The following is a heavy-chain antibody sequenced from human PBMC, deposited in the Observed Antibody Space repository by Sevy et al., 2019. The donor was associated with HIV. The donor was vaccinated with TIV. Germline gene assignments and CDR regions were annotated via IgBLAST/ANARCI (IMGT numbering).Heavy chain of an antibody. J-gene: IGHJ4*02. Sequence: GGCLRLSCAASEFTFSKYWMGCVRQAPGKGPEWVANIKGDGSDKYYLDSVKGRFTISRDNAKSSLYLRMNRLRDEDTATYYCVRGGGACDYWGQGTLVAVSS. D-gene: IGHD2-21*02. V-gene: IGHV3-7*01. CDR2: IKGDGSDK. CDR3: VRGGGACDY. CDR1: EFTFSKYW.